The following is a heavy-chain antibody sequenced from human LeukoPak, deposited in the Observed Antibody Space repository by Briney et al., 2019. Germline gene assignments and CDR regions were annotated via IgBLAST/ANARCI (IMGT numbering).Heavy chain of an antibody. J-gene: IGHJ4*02. Sequence: PGRSLRLSCAASGLTFSNYWMHWVRQVPGKGLVWVSRINSDGSSTSYADPVKGRFTISRDNAKNTLYLQMNSLRAEDTAVYYCARGEGGFCGGDCHVRYWGQGTLVTVSS. D-gene: IGHD2-21*01. CDR1: GLTFSNYW. CDR3: ARGEGGFCGGDCHVRY. CDR2: INSDGSST. V-gene: IGHV3-74*01.